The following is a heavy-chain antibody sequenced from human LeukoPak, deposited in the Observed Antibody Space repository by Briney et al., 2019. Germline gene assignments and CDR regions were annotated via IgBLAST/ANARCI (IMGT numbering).Heavy chain of an antibody. V-gene: IGHV3-53*01. CDR3: ARDSRSYYGSGSYHYYYYNGMDV. CDR2: IYSGGST. Sequence: GGSLRLSCTASGFTFGDYAMSWFRQAPGKGLEWVSVIYSGGSTYYADSVKGRFTISRDNSKNTLYLKMNSLRAEDTAVYYCARDSRSYYGSGSYHYYYYNGMDVWGQGTTVTVSS. D-gene: IGHD3-10*01. J-gene: IGHJ6*02. CDR1: GFTFGDYA.